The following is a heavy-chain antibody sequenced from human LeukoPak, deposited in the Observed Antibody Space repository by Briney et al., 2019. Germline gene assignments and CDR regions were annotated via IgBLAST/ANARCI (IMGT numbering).Heavy chain of an antibody. CDR2: INAGNGNT. Sequence: ASVKVSCKASGYTFTSYAMHWVRQAPGQRLEWMGWINAGNGNTKYSQKFQGRVTITRDTSPSTAYMDLSSLRSEDTAVYYCARGVVVVAAVDYWGQGTLVTVSS. D-gene: IGHD2-15*01. V-gene: IGHV1-3*01. CDR1: GYTFTSYA. CDR3: ARGVVVVAAVDY. J-gene: IGHJ4*02.